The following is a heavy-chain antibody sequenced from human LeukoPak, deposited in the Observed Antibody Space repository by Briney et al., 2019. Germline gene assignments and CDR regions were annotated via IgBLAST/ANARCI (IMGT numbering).Heavy chain of an antibody. Sequence: PSETLSPTCTVSGGSISSYYWSWIRQPPGKGLEWIGYIYYSGSTNYNPSLKSRVTISVDTSKNQSSLKLSSVTAADTAVYYCARVRRYCTNGVCPTGFDPWGQGTLVTVSS. CDR1: GGSISSYY. V-gene: IGHV4-59*01. J-gene: IGHJ5*02. D-gene: IGHD2-8*01. CDR3: ARVRRYCTNGVCPTGFDP. CDR2: IYYSGST.